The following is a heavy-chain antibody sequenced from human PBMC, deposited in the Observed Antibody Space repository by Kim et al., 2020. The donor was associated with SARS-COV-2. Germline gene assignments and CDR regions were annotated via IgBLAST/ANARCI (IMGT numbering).Heavy chain of an antibody. J-gene: IGHJ5*02. V-gene: IGHV3-23*01. CDR2: ISGSGGST. Sequence: GGSLRLSCAASGFTFSSYAMSWVRQAPGKGLEWVSAISGSGGSTYYADSVKGRFTISRDNSKNTLYLQMNSLRAEDTAVYYCAKARGVVVPAANNWFDPWGQGTLVTVSS. CDR1: GFTFSSYA. D-gene: IGHD2-2*01. CDR3: AKARGVVVPAANNWFDP.